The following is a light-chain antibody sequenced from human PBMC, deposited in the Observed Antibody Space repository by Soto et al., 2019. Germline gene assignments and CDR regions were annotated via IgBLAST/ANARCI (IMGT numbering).Light chain of an antibody. J-gene: IGKJ4*01. CDR2: DAS. CDR3: QQANSFPLT. V-gene: IGKV1-5*01. CDR1: HSVSTW. Sequence: DIQMTQSPSTLSASVGDRVTITCRASHSVSTWLAWYQQKPGKAPKLLIYDASRLESGVPPRFSGSGSGTEFTLTISNLQPDDFATYYCQQANSFPLTLGGGTKVDIK.